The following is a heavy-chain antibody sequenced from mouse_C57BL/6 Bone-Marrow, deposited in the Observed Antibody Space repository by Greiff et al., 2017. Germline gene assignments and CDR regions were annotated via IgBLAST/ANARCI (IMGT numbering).Heavy chain of an antibody. CDR3: ARHWDWSTGTDY. CDR2: ISSGGSYT. J-gene: IGHJ2*01. V-gene: IGHV5-6*01. Sequence: EVKLVESGGDLVKPGGSLKLSCAASGFTFSSYGMSWVRQTPDKRLEWVATISSGGSYTYYPDSVKGRFTLSRDNAKNTLYLQMRSLKSEDTAMYYCARHWDWSTGTDYWGQGTTLTVSS. D-gene: IGHD4-1*01. CDR1: GFTFSSYG.